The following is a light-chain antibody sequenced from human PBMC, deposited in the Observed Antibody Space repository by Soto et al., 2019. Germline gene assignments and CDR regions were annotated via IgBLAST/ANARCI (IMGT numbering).Light chain of an antibody. V-gene: IGKV2-28*01. CDR3: MQPLQTPWT. CDR2: LGS. CDR1: QSLLHRNGYNY. J-gene: IGKJ1*01. Sequence: DLVMTQSPLSLPVTPGESASISCRSSQSLLHRNGYNYLDWYLQKPGQSPQVLIYLGSNRASGVPDRFSGSGSGTDFTLKISRVEAEDVGVYYCMQPLQTPWTFGQGTKVEIK.